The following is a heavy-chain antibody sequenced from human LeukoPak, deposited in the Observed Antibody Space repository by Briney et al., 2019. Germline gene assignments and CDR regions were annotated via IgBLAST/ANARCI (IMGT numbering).Heavy chain of an antibody. J-gene: IGHJ4*02. Sequence: PGRSLRLSCAASGFTFSSYAMHWVRQAPGKGPEWVAIISYDGSDKHYADSVKGRFTISRDNSKNTLYLQMNSLRLEDTTVYYCARGGRATYYFEYWGQGTLVTVSS. CDR1: GFTFSSYA. CDR2: ISYDGSDK. CDR3: ARGGRATYYFEY. V-gene: IGHV3-30*04. D-gene: IGHD3-16*01.